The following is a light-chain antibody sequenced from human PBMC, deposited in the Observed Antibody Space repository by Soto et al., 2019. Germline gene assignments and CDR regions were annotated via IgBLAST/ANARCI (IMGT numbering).Light chain of an antibody. CDR3: QQYNSYSGYT. J-gene: IGKJ2*01. CDR1: QSISSW. Sequence: DIQMTQSPSTLSASVGDRVTITCRASQSISSWLAWYQQKPGKAPKLLIYDASNLESGVPSRFSDSGSGTEFTLTISGLQPDDFATYYCQQYNSYSGYTFGQGTKVDIK. V-gene: IGKV1-5*01. CDR2: DAS.